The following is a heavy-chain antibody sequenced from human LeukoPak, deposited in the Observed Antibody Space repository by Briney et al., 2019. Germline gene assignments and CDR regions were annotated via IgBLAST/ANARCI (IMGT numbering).Heavy chain of an antibody. J-gene: IGHJ4*02. CDR1: GDSISSYY. D-gene: IGHD4-17*01. Sequence: PSETLSLTCTVTGDSISSYYWSWIRQPPGKGLEWIGYINYSGNTNYNPSLKSRVTISVDTSKNQFSLRLSSVTAADTAVYYCAREGRQDYVYFDYWGQGTLVTVPS. CDR3: AREGRQDYVYFDY. CDR2: INYSGNT. V-gene: IGHV4-59*01.